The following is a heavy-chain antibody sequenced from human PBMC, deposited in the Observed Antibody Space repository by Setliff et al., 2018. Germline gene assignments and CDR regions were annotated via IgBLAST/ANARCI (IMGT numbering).Heavy chain of an antibody. J-gene: IGHJ3*02. D-gene: IGHD1-26*01. CDR2: IHYSGST. CDR3: ARGGGSGSYFLANHDAFDI. V-gene: IGHV4-39*07. Sequence: KTSETLSLTCTVSGGSISSSSYYWGWIRQPPGKGLEWIGSIHYSGSTYYNPSLKSRVTISIDTSKNQFSLKLSSVTAADTAVYYCARGGGSGSYFLANHDAFDIWGQGTMVTVS. CDR1: GGSISSSSYY.